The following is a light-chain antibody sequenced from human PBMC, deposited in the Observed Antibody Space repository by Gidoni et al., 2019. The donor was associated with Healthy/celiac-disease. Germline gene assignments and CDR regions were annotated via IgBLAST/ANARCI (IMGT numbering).Light chain of an antibody. J-gene: IGKJ5*01. CDR2: DAS. Sequence: EIVLTQSPATLSLSPGERATLSCRASQSVSSYLAWYQQKPGQAPRLLIYDASNRATGIPARFSGSVSGTDCTLTISSLEPEDFAVYYCQQRSNWPPLTFGQGTRLEIK. V-gene: IGKV3-11*01. CDR3: QQRSNWPPLT. CDR1: QSVSSY.